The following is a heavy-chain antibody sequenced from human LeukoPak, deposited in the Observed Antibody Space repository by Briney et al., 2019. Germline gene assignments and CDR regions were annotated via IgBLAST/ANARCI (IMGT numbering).Heavy chain of an antibody. V-gene: IGHV4-61*02. CDR3: ARGGQQLVLDY. CDR2: IYTSGST. J-gene: IGHJ4*02. Sequence: SQTLSLTCTVSGGSISSGSYYWSWIRQPAGKGLEWIGRIYTSGSTNYNPSLKSRVTISVDTSKNQFSLKLSSVTAADTAVYYCARGGQQLVLDYWGQGTLVTVSS. CDR1: GGSISSGSYY. D-gene: IGHD6-13*01.